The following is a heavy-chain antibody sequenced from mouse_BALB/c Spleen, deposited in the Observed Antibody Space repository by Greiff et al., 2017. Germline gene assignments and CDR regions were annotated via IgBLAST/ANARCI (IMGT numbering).Heavy chain of an antibody. CDR1: GYTFTSYV. J-gene: IGHJ2*01. V-gene: IGHV1-14*01. Sequence: VQLQQSGPELVKPGASVKMSCKASGYTFTSYVMHWVKQKPGQGLEWIGYINPYNDGTKYNEKFKGKATLTSDKSSSTAYMELSSLTSEDSAVYYCARSFITTVVYYWGQGTTLTVSS. CDR2: INPYNDGT. CDR3: ARSFITTVVYY. D-gene: IGHD1-1*01.